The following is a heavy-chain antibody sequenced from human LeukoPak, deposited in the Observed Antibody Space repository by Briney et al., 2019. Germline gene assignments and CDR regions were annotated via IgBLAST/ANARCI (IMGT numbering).Heavy chain of an antibody. CDR2: IKQDGSEK. V-gene: IGHV3-7*01. J-gene: IGHJ4*02. D-gene: IGHD3-10*01. Sequence: GGTLRLSCVASGFTFSSYWMSWVRQAPGKGLEWVANIKQDGSEKYYVDSVKGRFTISRDNAKNSLYLQMNSLRAEDTAVYYCAREGGLGSLDYWGQGTLVTVSS. CDR3: AREGGLGSLDY. CDR1: GFTFSSYW.